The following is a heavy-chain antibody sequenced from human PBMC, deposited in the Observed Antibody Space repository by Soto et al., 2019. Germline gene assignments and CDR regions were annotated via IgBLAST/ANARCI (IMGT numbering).Heavy chain of an antibody. J-gene: IGHJ3*01. Sequence: EVQLVESGGGLIQPGGSLRLSCEASGFTFSSNDMNWVRQAPGKGLEWVSLIWTSGSTAYADSVKGRFTISRDHSKSALYLHMSSLRAEDTAVYYCATRPLLRGAPWGQGTMVTVSS. V-gene: IGHV3-53*01. CDR2: IWTSGST. CDR3: ATRPLLRGAP. D-gene: IGHD3-16*01. CDR1: GFTFSSND.